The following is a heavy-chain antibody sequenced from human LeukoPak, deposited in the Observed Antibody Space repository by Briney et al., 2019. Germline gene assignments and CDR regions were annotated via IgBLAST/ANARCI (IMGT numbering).Heavy chain of an antibody. CDR1: GFTFSSYA. V-gene: IGHV3-23*01. D-gene: IGHD6-13*01. CDR3: ARGLRSGIAAADN. J-gene: IGHJ4*02. CDR2: ISGSGGST. Sequence: GGSLRLSCAASGFTFSSYAMSWVRQAPGKGLEWVSAISGSGGSTYYADSVKGRCTISRDNSKNTLYLQMNSLRAEDTAVYYCARGLRSGIAAADNWGQGTLVTVSS.